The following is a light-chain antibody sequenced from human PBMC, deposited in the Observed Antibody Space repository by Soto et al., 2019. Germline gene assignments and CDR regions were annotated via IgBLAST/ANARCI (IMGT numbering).Light chain of an antibody. CDR3: QESYSTPYT. Sequence: DIQMTQSPSSLSASLGDRVTITCRASQSISTYLNWYQQKPGKAPKLLIYAASSLQSGVPSRFSGSGSGTDFTLTISSLQPEDFATYLCQESYSTPYTFGLGTKVDIK. J-gene: IGKJ2*01. CDR1: QSISTY. V-gene: IGKV1-39*01. CDR2: AAS.